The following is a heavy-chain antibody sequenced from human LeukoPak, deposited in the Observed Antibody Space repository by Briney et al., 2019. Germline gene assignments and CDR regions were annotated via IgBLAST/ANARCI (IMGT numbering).Heavy chain of an antibody. CDR1: GFTFSSYA. D-gene: IGHD3-9*01. J-gene: IGHJ4*02. Sequence: GGSLRLSCAASGFTFSSYAMSWVRQAPGKGLEWVSAISGSGGSTYYADSVKGRFTISRDNSKNTLYLQMNSLRAEDTAVYYCARGNYDILTGERYWGQGTLVTVSS. CDR3: ARGNYDILTGERY. V-gene: IGHV3-23*01. CDR2: ISGSGGST.